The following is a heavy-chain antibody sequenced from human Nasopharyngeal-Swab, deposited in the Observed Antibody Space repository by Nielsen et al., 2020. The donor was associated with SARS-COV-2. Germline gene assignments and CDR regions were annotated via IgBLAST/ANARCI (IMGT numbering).Heavy chain of an antibody. V-gene: IGHV3-30*18. CDR3: AKDEGFVLMVYAGDY. J-gene: IGHJ4*02. CDR2: ISHDGSNK. D-gene: IGHD2-8*01. Sequence: GGSLRLSCAASGFTFSSYGMHWVRQAPGKGLEWVAVISHDGSNKYYADPVKRRFTISRDNSKNTLYLQMNSLRAEDTAVYYCAKDEGFVLMVYAGDYWGQGTLVTVSS. CDR1: GFTFSSYG.